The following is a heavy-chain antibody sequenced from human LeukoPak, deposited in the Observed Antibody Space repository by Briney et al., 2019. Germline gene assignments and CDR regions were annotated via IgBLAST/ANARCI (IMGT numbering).Heavy chain of an antibody. CDR2: IKQDGSEK. Sequence: GGSLRLSCAASGFTFSSYWMSWVRQAPGKGLEWVANIKQDGSEKYYVDSVKGRFTISRDNAKNSLHLQMNSLRAEDTAVYYCARDRGGTAARPEGYWGQGTLVTVSS. J-gene: IGHJ4*02. V-gene: IGHV3-7*01. D-gene: IGHD6-6*01. CDR1: GFTFSSYW. CDR3: ARDRGGTAARPEGY.